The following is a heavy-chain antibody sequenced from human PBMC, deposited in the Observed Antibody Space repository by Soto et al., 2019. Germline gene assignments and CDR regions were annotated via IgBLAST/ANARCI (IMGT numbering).Heavy chain of an antibody. V-gene: IGHV4-59*01. J-gene: IGHJ5*02. Sequence: SETLSLTCTVSGGSISSYYWSWVRQPPGKGLEWIGYIYYIGSTNYNPSLKSRVTISVDTSKNQFSLKLSSVTAADTAVYYCARGLRRQLLNWFDPWGQGTLVTVSS. CDR1: GGSISSYY. CDR2: IYYIGST. D-gene: IGHD2-2*01. CDR3: ARGLRRQLLNWFDP.